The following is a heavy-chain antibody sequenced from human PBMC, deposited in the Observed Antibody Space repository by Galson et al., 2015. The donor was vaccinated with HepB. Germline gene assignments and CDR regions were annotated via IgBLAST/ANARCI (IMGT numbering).Heavy chain of an antibody. CDR1: GFTFSDYR. CDR3: TRDFAEMATDY. Sequence: SLRLSCAVSGFTFSDYRMNWVRQAPGKGLEWISYISRSSIVIYYADFVKGRFTISRDNAKNLLYLQMNSLTDEDTAVYYCTRDFAEMATDYRGQGTMVTVSS. V-gene: IGHV3-48*02. D-gene: IGHD5-24*01. CDR2: ISRSSIVI. J-gene: IGHJ4*02.